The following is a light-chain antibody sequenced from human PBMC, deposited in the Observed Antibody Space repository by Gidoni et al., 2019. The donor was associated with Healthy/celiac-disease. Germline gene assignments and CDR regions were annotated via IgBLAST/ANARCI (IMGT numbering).Light chain of an antibody. Sequence: EIVFTQSPSTLSLSQGEIATLSCRASQSVSSYLAWYQQKPGQAPRLLIYDASNRATGIPARFSGSGSGTDFTLTISSLEPEDFAVYYCQQRSNWPPTFGQGTRLEIK. V-gene: IGKV3-11*01. CDR3: QQRSNWPPT. CDR2: DAS. CDR1: QSVSSY. J-gene: IGKJ5*01.